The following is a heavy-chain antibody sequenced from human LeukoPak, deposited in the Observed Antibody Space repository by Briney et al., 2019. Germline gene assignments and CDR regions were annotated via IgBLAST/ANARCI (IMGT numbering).Heavy chain of an antibody. CDR2: IYHRGST. D-gene: IGHD6-6*01. CDR1: SESFSGYF. CDR3: ARDVGARLPGY. Sequence: SETLSLTCAIYSESFSGYFWSWIRQPPGKGLEWIGEIYHRGSTNYNPSLKSRVTISVDTSKNQLSLNLNSVTAADTAVYYCARDVGARLPGYWGQGILVTVSS. J-gene: IGHJ4*02. V-gene: IGHV4-34*01.